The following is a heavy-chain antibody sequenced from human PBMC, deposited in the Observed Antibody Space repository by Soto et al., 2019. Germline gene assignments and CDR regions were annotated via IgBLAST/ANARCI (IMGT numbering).Heavy chain of an antibody. J-gene: IGHJ5*02. Sequence: GGSLRLSCAASGFTFSTYWMHWIRQVPGKGLEWVSRINSDASHTYYADSVKGRFTISRDNAKNTLHLEMNSLRAEDTAVYYCVRDGYCLTTSCYGNWFDPWGQGTLVTVSS. CDR2: INSDASHT. V-gene: IGHV3-74*01. D-gene: IGHD2-2*01. CDR1: GFTFSTYW. CDR3: VRDGYCLTTSCYGNWFDP.